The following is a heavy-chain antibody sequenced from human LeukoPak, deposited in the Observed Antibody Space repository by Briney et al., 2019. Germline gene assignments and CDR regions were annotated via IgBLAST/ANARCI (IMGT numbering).Heavy chain of an antibody. Sequence: SETLSLTCTVSGGSISSGDYYWSWIRQPPGKGLEWFGYIYYSGSTYYNPSLKSRVTISVDTSKNQFSLKLSSVTAADTAVYYCASPARYDFWSGYFYWGQGTPVTVSS. CDR3: ASPARYDFWSGYFY. CDR2: IYYSGST. D-gene: IGHD3-3*01. J-gene: IGHJ4*02. CDR1: GGSISSGDYY. V-gene: IGHV4-30-4*08.